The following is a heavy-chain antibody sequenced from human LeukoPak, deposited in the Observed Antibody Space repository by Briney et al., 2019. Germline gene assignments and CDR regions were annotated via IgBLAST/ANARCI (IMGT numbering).Heavy chain of an antibody. D-gene: IGHD3-9*01. V-gene: IGHV4-59*12. J-gene: IGHJ4*02. CDR1: GGSFSSYY. CDR3: ARVLRYFDWFRAENYFDY. Sequence: PSETLSLTCTVSGGSFSSYYWTWIRQPPGKGLEWIGYIDHGGSTNYNPSLRSRVSISSDTSKNQFSLKLSSVTAADTAVYYCARVLRYFDWFRAENYFDYWGQGTLVTVSS. CDR2: IDHGGST.